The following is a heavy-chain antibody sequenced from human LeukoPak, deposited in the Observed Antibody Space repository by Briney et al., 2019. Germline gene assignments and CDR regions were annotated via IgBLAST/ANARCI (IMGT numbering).Heavy chain of an antibody. D-gene: IGHD3-22*01. CDR1: GFTFSSYA. J-gene: IGHJ4*02. V-gene: IGHV3-23*01. CDR2: ITGSGGST. Sequence: PGGSLRLSCAASGFTFSSYAMSWVRQAPGKGLEWVSTITGSGGSTYYADSVKGRFTISRDNSKNTLFLQMNSLRAEDTAVYYCAQDRYYDSSGPKDYWGQGTLVTVSS. CDR3: AQDRYYDSSGPKDY.